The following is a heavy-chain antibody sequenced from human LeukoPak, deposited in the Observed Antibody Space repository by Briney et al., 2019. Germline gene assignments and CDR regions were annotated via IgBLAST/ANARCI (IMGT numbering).Heavy chain of an antibody. Sequence: ETLSLTCTVYGGSFRLCYGSWMRQPPGKAGEGIGEMKQRWCTNYNPSLKSRVTISVDTSKNQFSLKLSSVTAADTAVYYCARGRPRLWFGELLASSHDAFDIWGQGTMVTVSS. CDR2: MKQRWCT. V-gene: IGHV4-34*01. CDR1: GGSFRLCY. D-gene: IGHD3-10*01. CDR3: ARGRPRLWFGELLASSHDAFDI. J-gene: IGHJ3*02.